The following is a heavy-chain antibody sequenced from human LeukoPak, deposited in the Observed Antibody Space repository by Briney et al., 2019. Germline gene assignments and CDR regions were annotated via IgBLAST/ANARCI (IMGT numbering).Heavy chain of an antibody. CDR3: ARNTMVRGVIISRGDAFDI. CDR1: GYTFTSYG. CDR2: IIAYNGNT. D-gene: IGHD3-10*01. J-gene: IGHJ3*02. Sequence: ASVQVSCKASGYTFTSYGISWVRQAPGQGLEWMGWIIAYNGNTNYAQKLQGRVTMTTDTSTSTAYMELRSLRSDDTGVYYCARNTMVRGVIISRGDAFDIWGQGTMVTVSS. V-gene: IGHV1-18*01.